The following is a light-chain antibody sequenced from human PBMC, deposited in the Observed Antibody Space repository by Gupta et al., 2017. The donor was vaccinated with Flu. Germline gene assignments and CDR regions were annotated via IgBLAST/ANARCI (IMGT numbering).Light chain of an antibody. V-gene: IGLV3-25*03. J-gene: IGLJ2*01. Sequence: QTARITCSGDALPKHYACCYPHQPGPDHARRINIDRARPSGIPERFSCSSSGTTVTLTLTGVHAEDEADYDCQSAANSGTPLVVFGGGTKLSVL. CDR1: ALPKHY. CDR3: QSAANSGTPLVV. CDR2: IDR.